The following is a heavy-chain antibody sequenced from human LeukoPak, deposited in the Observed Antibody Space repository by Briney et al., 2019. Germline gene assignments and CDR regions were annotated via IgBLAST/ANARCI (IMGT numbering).Heavy chain of an antibody. CDR2: IYYSGST. Sequence: SETLSLTCTVSGGSISSGDYYWSWIRQPPGTGLEWIGYIYYSGSTYYNPSLKSRVTISVDTSKNQFSLKLSSVTAADTAVYYCARGGYGSGSYFWDWGQGTLVTVSS. CDR1: GGSISSGDYY. V-gene: IGHV4-30-4*01. CDR3: ARGGYGSGSYFWD. J-gene: IGHJ4*02. D-gene: IGHD3-10*01.